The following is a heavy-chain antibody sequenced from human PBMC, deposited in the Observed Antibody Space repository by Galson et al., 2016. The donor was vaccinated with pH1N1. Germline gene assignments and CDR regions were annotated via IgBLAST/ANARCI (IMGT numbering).Heavy chain of an antibody. J-gene: IGHJ6*02. D-gene: IGHD1/OR15-1a*01. CDR3: AKGGRVGTEGCYYARDV. CDR2: ISAASTRT. V-gene: IGHV3-23*01. CDR1: GFIFSSYA. Sequence: SLRLSCAASGFIFSSYAMTWVRQAPGKGPEWVSAISAASTRTYYPDSVKGRFIISRDNSKNTLYLQMNSLRAEDTAEYYCAKGGRVGTEGCYYARDVWGQGTTVIVSS.